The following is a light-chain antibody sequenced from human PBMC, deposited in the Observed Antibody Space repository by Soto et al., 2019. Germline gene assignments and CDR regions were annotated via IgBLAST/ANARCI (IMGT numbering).Light chain of an antibody. CDR1: DIGDKS. Sequence: SSELTQPPSVSVAPGQTARITCGGNDIGDKSVHWYQQKPGQAPVLVVYDDTDRPSGIPERFSGSNSGNTATLTISRVVVGDEADFYCQVWDSSSDHVVFGGGTKLTVL. CDR2: DDT. J-gene: IGLJ3*02. CDR3: QVWDSSSDHVV. V-gene: IGLV3-21*02.